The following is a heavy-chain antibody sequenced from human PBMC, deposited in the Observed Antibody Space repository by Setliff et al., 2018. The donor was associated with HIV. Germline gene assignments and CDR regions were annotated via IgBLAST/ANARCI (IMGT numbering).Heavy chain of an antibody. Sequence: GASVKVSCKASGYSFTDYYIHWVRQAPGQGPEWMGWINPKSDGTNYAQKFQGWITMTRDTSISTAYMELSRLRSDDTAVYYCARGMDYYDTSGYYQYYFDYWGQGTLVTVSS. J-gene: IGHJ4*02. CDR3: ARGMDYYDTSGYYQYYFDY. CDR1: GYSFTDYY. V-gene: IGHV1-2*04. D-gene: IGHD3-22*01. CDR2: INPKSDGT.